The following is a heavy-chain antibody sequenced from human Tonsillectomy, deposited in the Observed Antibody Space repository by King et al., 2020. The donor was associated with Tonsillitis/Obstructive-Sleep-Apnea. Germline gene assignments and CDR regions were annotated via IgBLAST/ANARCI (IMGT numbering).Heavy chain of an antibody. J-gene: IGHJ4*02. D-gene: IGHD3-3*01. V-gene: IGHV4-59*01. CDR1: GDSINSYY. Sequence: QLQESGPGLVKPSETLSLTCTVSGDSINSYYWSWIRQPPGKGLEWIGYISYSGNTNYNPSLKSRVTISIDTSKNQFSLQLRSVTAADTAVYYSSGSKGIGSYFDYWGQGTLVTVSS. CDR3: SGSKGIGSYFDY. CDR2: ISYSGNT.